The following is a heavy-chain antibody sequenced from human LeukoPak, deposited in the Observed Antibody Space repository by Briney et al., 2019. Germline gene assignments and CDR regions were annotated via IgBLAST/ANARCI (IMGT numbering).Heavy chain of an antibody. J-gene: IGHJ4*02. Sequence: GASVKVSCKASGYTFTSYGISWVRQAPGQGLEWMGGIIPIFGTANYAQKFQGRVTITTDESTSTAYMELSSLRSEDTAVYYCARVVVVPAATGRYYFDYWGQGTLVTVSS. D-gene: IGHD2-2*01. CDR1: GYTFTSYG. V-gene: IGHV1-69*05. CDR3: ARVVVVPAATGRYYFDY. CDR2: IIPIFGTA.